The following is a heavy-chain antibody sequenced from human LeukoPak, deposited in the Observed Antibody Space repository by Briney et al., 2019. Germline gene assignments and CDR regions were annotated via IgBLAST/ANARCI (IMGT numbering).Heavy chain of an antibody. Sequence: PGGSLRLSCAASGFTFSSYAMHWVRQAPGKGLEWVAVISYDGSNKYYADSVKGRFTISRDNSKNTLDLQMNSLRAEDTAVYYCAREGVSGSAYLYYFDYWGQGTLVTVSS. CDR1: GFTFSSYA. J-gene: IGHJ4*02. CDR2: ISYDGSNK. V-gene: IGHV3-30*04. CDR3: AREGVSGSAYLYYFDY. D-gene: IGHD1-26*01.